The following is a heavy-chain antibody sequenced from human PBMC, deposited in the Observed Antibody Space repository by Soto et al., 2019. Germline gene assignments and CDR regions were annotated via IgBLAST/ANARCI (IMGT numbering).Heavy chain of an antibody. CDR1: CYTSTSYG. D-gene: IGHD3-22*01. CDR3: ARSGPGGYIDY. V-gene: IGHV1-18*01. Sequence: ASVKGSCTASCYTSTSYGISWVRQSPGQGLEWMGWISAYNGNTNYGQKLQGRVTMTTDTSKNKFSLQLNSVTPEDTDVYYCARSGPGGYIDYCGQGTLVTVYS. J-gene: IGHJ4*02. CDR2: ISAYNGNT.